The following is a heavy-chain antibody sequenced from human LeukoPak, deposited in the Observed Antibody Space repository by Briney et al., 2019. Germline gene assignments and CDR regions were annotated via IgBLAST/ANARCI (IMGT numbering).Heavy chain of an antibody. V-gene: IGHV3-7*01. CDR2: IKEDGSIQ. Sequence: HPGGSLRLSCVASGFTFSSYWMTWVRQAPGKGLEWLANIKEDGSIQYYLDSVRGRFTISRDNAKTSVYLQLNSLRADDTAVYYCARDVWTGVAVSDYWGQGTLVTVPS. J-gene: IGHJ4*02. CDR3: ARDVWTGVAVSDY. CDR1: GFTFSSYW. D-gene: IGHD6-19*01.